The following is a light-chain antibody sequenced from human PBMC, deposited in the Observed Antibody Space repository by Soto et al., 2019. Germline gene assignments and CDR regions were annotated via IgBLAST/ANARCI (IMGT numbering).Light chain of an antibody. CDR2: DVN. J-gene: IGLJ3*02. V-gene: IGLV2-14*01. Sequence: QSALTQPASVSGSPGQSITISCTGTSSDVGGYSFVSWYQQHPGKAPKVMIYDVNNRPSGVSNRFSGSKSGNTASLTISGLQAEDEADYYCSSFTTRRTWVFGGGTQLTVL. CDR1: SSDVGGYSF. CDR3: SSFTTRRTWV.